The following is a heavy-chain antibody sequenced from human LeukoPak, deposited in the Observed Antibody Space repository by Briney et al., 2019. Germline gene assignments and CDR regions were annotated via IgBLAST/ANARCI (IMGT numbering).Heavy chain of an antibody. CDR2: IIPIFGTA. CDR1: GGTFSSYA. Sequence: SVKVSCKASGGTFSSYAISWVRQAPGQGLEWMGGIIPIFGTANHAQKFQGRVTITADKSTSTAYVELSSLRSEDTAVYYCASAVAGIAYYYYYYMDVWGKGTTVTVSS. J-gene: IGHJ6*03. D-gene: IGHD6-19*01. CDR3: ASAVAGIAYYYYYYMDV. V-gene: IGHV1-69*06.